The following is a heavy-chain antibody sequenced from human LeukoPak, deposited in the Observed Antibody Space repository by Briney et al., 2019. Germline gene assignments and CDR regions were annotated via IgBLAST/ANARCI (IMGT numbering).Heavy chain of an antibody. V-gene: IGHV1-69*06. J-gene: IGHJ4*02. CDR3: ARDTWVAVAGTGFDY. CDR1: GGTFSSYA. D-gene: IGHD6-19*01. Sequence: SVKVSCKASGGTFSSYAISWVRQAPGQGLEWMGGIIPIFGTANYAQKFQGRVTITADKSTSTAYMELRSLRSDDTAVYYCARDTWVAVAGTGFDYWGQGTLVTVSS. CDR2: IIPIFGTA.